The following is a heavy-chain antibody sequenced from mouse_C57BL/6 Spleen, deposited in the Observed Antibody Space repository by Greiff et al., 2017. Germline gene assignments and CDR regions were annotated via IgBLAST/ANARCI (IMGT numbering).Heavy chain of an antibody. J-gene: IGHJ2*01. D-gene: IGHD2-1*01. CDR3: AIYYGNYHYFDY. V-gene: IGHV5-17*01. CDR2: ISSGSSTI. Sequence: DVHLVESGGGLVKPGGSLKLSCAASGFTFSDYGMHWVRQAPEKGLEWVAYISSGSSTIYYADTVKGRFTISRDNAKNTLFLQMTSLRSEDTAMYYCAIYYGNYHYFDYWGQGTTLTVSS. CDR1: GFTFSDYG.